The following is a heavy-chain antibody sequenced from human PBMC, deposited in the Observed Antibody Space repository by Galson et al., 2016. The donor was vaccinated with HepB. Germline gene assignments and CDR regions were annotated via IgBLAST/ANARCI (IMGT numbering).Heavy chain of an antibody. V-gene: IGHV3-30-3*01. Sequence: SLRLSCAASGFTSAFTLTNYAMHWVRQAPGKGLEWVAVISYNGNNQYYADSVKGRFTISRDISTNILYLQMNGLRPEDTAVYYCARGDYYGSGNYSNWFDPWGQGTLVTVSS. J-gene: IGHJ5*02. CDR2: ISYNGNNQ. CDR3: ARGDYYGSGNYSNWFDP. CDR1: GFTSAFTLTNYA. D-gene: IGHD3-10*01.